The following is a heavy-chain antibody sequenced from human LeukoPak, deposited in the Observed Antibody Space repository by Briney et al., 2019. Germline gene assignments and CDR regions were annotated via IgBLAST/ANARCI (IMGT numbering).Heavy chain of an antibody. CDR1: GLSVRGSY. V-gene: IGHV3-53*01. D-gene: IGHD6-13*01. J-gene: IGHJ4*02. CDR3: TRDLTGTTWSENDY. Sequence: GGSLRLSCEVSGLSVRGSYMSWVRQAPGKGLEWVSVIYSGDRRYYADSVEGRFTISRDTSKNTLHLQMNNLRADDTARYYCTRDLTGTTWSENDYWGQGTLVTISS. CDR2: IYSGDRR.